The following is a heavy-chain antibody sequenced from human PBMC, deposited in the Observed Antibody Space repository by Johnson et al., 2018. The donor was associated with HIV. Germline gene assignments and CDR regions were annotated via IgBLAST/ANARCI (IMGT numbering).Heavy chain of an antibody. Sequence: VQLLESGGGLVQPGGSLRLSCAASGLTVSSNYMSWVRQAPGKGLEWVSYISSSGSAIYYADSVKGRFTISRDNSKNTLYLQMNSLRAEDTAVYYCARDLTNEYSSSSPVWGQGTMVTVSS. CDR3: ARDLTNEYSSSSPV. J-gene: IGHJ3*01. V-gene: IGHV3-48*01. D-gene: IGHD6-6*01. CDR2: ISSSGSAI. CDR1: GLTVSSNY.